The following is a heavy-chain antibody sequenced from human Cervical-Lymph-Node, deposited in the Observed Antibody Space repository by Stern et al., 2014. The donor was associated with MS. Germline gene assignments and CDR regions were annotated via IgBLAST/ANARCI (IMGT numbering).Heavy chain of an antibody. J-gene: IGHJ6*02. Sequence: VQLVQSGGGLVQPGRSLRLSCAASGFTFDAYAMHWVRQAPGKGLEWVSGISWNSGSIGYADSVKGRFTISRDNAKNSLYLQMNSLRAEDTALYLDVWGQGTTVTVSS. CDR2: ISWNSGSI. V-gene: IGHV3-9*01. CDR1: GFTFDAYA. CDR3: V.